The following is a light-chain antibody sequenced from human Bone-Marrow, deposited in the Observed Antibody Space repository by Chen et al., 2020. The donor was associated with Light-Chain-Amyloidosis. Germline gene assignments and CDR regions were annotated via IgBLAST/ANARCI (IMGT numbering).Light chain of an antibody. CDR2: DDS. CDR3: QVWDRSSDRPV. Sequence: SYVLTQPSSVSVAPGQTATIACGGNNIGSTSVHWYQPTPGQAPLLVVYDDSDRPSGIPERLCGANSGNTATLTSSRVEAGDEADYYCQVWDRSSDRPVFGGGTKLPVL. CDR1: NIGSTS. J-gene: IGLJ3*02. V-gene: IGLV3-21*02.